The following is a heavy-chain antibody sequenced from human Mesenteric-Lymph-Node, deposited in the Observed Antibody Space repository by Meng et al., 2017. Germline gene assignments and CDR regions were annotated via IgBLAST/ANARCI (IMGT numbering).Heavy chain of an antibody. J-gene: IGHJ6*02. V-gene: IGHV3-33*01. CDR3: ARDRAVAGSYYYYYGMDV. CDR1: GFIFSTYG. D-gene: IGHD6-19*01. Sequence: GESPKISCAASGFIFSTYGMHWVRQTPGKGREWVAVIWHDGSNKYYADSVKGRFTISRNNAKNSPYMQMNRLRAENTAVYYCARDRAVAGSYYYYYGMDVWGQGTTVTVSS. CDR2: IWHDGSNK.